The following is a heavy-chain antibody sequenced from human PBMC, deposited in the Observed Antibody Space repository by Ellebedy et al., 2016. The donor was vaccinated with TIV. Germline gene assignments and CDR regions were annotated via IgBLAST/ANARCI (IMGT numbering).Heavy chain of an antibody. CDR1: GFTFSSYW. V-gene: IGHV3-74*03. CDR2: ITSDGRDVSGT. D-gene: IGHD2-15*01. CDR3: ARDKDGPDY. Sequence: GESLKIPCAVSGFTFSSYWLHWVRQAPGKGLVWVARITSDGRDVSGTAYADPVKGRFTISRDNAKHTLYLQMNSLRSEDTAIYFCARDKDGPDYWGQGTLVTVLS. J-gene: IGHJ4*02.